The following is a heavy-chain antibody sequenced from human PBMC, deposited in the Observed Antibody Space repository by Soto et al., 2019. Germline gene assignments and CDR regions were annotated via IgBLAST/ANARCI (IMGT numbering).Heavy chain of an antibody. V-gene: IGHV1-69*13. Sequence: GASVKVSCKASGGTFSSYAISWVRQAPGQGLEWMGGIIPIFGTANYAQKFQGRVTITADESTSTAYMELSSLRSEDTAVYYCASGSGSSWPRGNWFDPWGQGTLVTVSS. D-gene: IGHD6-13*01. J-gene: IGHJ5*02. CDR3: ASGSGSSWPRGNWFDP. CDR1: GGTFSSYA. CDR2: IIPIFGTA.